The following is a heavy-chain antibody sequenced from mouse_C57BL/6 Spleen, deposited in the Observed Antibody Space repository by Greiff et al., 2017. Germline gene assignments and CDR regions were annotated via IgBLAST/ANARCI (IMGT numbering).Heavy chain of an antibody. CDR3: ARGFYYDYDGGFAY. CDR1: GYTFTDYN. CDR2: INPNNGGT. D-gene: IGHD2-4*01. J-gene: IGHJ3*01. Sequence: EVQLQQSGPELVKPGASVKMSCKASGYTFTDYNMHWVKQSHGKSLEWIGYINPNNGGTSYNQKFKGKATLTVNKSSSTAYMELRSLTSEDSAVYYCARGFYYDYDGGFAYWGQGTLVTVSA. V-gene: IGHV1-22*01.